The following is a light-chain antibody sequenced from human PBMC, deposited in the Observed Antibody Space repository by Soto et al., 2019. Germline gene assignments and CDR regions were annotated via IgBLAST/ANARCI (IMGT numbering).Light chain of an antibody. V-gene: IGLV1-47*01. CDR2: KNN. CDR3: AGWDVSLSGPGV. Sequence: QSVLTQPPSASGTPGQWVTISCSGSSSNVGNFYLYCCQQLPGTAPQLLIYKNNPRPFSVPDRCSGSASGPSASLAISGLRSEDEADDYCAGWDVSLSGPGVFGGGTQLTVL. CDR1: SSNVGNFY. J-gene: IGLJ7*01.